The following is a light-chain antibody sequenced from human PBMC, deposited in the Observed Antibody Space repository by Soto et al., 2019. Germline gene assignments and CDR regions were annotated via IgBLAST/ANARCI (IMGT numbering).Light chain of an antibody. CDR2: EVS. CDR1: SSDVGGYNY. J-gene: IGLJ2*01. Sequence: QSALTQPASVSGSPGQSITISCTGTSSDVGGYNYVSWYQQRPGKAPKLMIYEVSSRPSGVSNRFSGSKSDNTASLTISGLQAEDEADYYCSSYRGPSTNVVFGAGTKLTVL. V-gene: IGLV2-14*01. CDR3: SSYRGPSTNVV.